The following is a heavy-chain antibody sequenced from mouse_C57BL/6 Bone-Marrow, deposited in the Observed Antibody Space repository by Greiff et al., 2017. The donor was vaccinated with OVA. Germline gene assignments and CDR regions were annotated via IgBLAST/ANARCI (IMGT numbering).Heavy chain of an antibody. CDR2: ISYDGSN. CDR1: GYSITSGYY. V-gene: IGHV3-6*01. J-gene: IGHJ3*01. CDR3: ARGDSSGYVPFAY. D-gene: IGHD3-2*02. Sequence: EVQLKESGPGLVKPSQSLSLTCSVTGYSITSGYYWNWIRQFPGNKLEWMGYISYDGSNNYNPSLKNRISITRDTSKNQFFLKLNSVTTEDTATYYCARGDSSGYVPFAYWGQGTLVTVSA.